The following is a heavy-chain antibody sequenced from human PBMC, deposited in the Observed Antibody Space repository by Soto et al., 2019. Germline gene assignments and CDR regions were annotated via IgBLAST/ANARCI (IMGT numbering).Heavy chain of an antibody. CDR2: INPNSGGT. V-gene: IGHV1-2*02. J-gene: IGHJ3*02. D-gene: IGHD2-15*01. CDR3: ARQKYCSRGSGYSAFDI. CDR1: GDRFTGYY. Sequence: GASVKVSCKASGDRFTGYYMYWVRQAPGQGLEWMGWINPNSGGTNYAQKLEGRVTMNRDTSISTAYMELSTLRSDDTAVYYCARQKYCSRGSGYSAFDIWRQGTIDAVSS.